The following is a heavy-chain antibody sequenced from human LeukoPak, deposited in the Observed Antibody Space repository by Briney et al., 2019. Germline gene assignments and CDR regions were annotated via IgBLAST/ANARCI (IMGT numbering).Heavy chain of an antibody. D-gene: IGHD6-13*01. CDR3: ARGSSSRGHYYYYYYMDV. CDR1: GFTFSSYW. Sequence: PGGSLRLSCAASGFTFSSYWMSWVRQAPGKGLEWVANIKQDGSEKYYVDSVKGRFTISRDNAKNSLYLQMNSLRAEDTAVYYCARGSSSRGHYYYYYYMDVWGKGTTVTVSS. V-gene: IGHV3-7*01. CDR2: IKQDGSEK. J-gene: IGHJ6*03.